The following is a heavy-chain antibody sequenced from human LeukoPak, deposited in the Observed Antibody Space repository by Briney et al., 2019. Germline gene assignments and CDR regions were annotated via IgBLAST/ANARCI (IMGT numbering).Heavy chain of an antibody. CDR3: ARGLGPYYYDSSGYHTGWFDP. Sequence: SETLSLTCTVSGGSIRSSSYYWGWIRQPPGKGLEWIGSIYYSGSTYYNPSLKSRVTISVDTPKNQFSLKLSSATAADTAVYYRARGLGPYYYDSSGYHTGWFDPWGQGTLVTVSS. D-gene: IGHD3-22*01. V-gene: IGHV4-39*01. CDR2: IYYSGST. CDR1: GGSIRSSSYY. J-gene: IGHJ5*02.